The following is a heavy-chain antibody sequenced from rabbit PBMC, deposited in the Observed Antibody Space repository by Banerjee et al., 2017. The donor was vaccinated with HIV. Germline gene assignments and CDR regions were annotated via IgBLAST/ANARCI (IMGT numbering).Heavy chain of an antibody. J-gene: IGHJ4*01. Sequence: QEQLEESGGGLVKPGGTLTLTCTASGFTFTNYWMSWVRQAPGKGLEWIGYIYTDSGSAYYASWAKGRFSISKTSSTTVTLQMTSLTAADTATYFCARDLAGVTGWNFGLWGPGTLVTVS. CDR1: GFTFTNYW. D-gene: IGHD4-1*01. V-gene: IGHV1S45*01. CDR2: IYTDSGSA. CDR3: ARDLAGVTGWNFGL.